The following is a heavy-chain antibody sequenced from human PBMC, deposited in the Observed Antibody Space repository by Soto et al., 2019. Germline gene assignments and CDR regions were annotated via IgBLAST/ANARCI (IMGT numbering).Heavy chain of an antibody. V-gene: IGHV2-5*02. D-gene: IGHD3-3*01. Sequence: QITLKESGPTLVKPTQTLTLTCTFSGFSLSTSGVGVGWIRQPPGKALEWLALIYWDDDKRYSPSLKSRLSIPKDTSKNQVVLTMTNMDPVDTATYYCAHSGRFLEWFPPVSIAAPAGAYYYYGMDVWGQGTTVTVSS. CDR1: GFSLSTSGVG. CDR2: IYWDDDK. J-gene: IGHJ6*02. CDR3: AHSGRFLEWFPPVSIAAPAGAYYYYGMDV.